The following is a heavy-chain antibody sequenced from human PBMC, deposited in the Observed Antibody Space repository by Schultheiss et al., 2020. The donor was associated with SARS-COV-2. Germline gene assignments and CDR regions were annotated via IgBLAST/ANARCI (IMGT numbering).Heavy chain of an antibody. CDR2: IYYSGST. J-gene: IGHJ1*01. Sequence: SQTLSLTCTVSGGSVSSGSYYWSWIRQPPGKGLEWIGYIYYSGSTNYNPSLKSRVTMSIDTSRNQFSLKLSSVTAADTALYYCASTSDIVVAVATAWGQGTLVTVSS. CDR3: ASTSDIVVAVATA. V-gene: IGHV4-61*01. D-gene: IGHD2-15*01. CDR1: GGSVSSGSYY.